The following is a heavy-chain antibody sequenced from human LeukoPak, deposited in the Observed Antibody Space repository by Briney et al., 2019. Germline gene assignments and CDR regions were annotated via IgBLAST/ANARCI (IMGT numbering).Heavy chain of an antibody. CDR3: ARVDYGDYVAAVDI. CDR1: GFTISSNW. J-gene: IGHJ3*02. V-gene: IGHV3-74*01. Sequence: GGSLRLSCAASGFTISSNWMHWVRQTPGKGLVWVSRINSDGSDTSYADSVKGRFTISRDNAKNTVYLQMNSLRVEDTAVYHCARVDYGDYVAAVDIWGQGTMVTVFS. D-gene: IGHD4-17*01. CDR2: INSDGSDT.